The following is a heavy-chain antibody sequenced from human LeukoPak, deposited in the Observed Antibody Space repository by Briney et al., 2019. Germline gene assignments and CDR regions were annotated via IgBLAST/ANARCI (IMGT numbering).Heavy chain of an antibody. CDR2: INSEGSST. D-gene: IGHD2-15*01. Sequence: SGGSLRLSCAASGFTFSRYWMHWVRHPPGKGLVWVSRINSEGSSTSYADSVKGRFTISRDNAKNTLYLQMNSLRVEDTAVYYCASRDQSCRGSRCYPIDYWGQGTLVTVSS. J-gene: IGHJ4*02. CDR3: ASRDQSCRGSRCYPIDY. V-gene: IGHV3-74*01. CDR1: GFTFSRYW.